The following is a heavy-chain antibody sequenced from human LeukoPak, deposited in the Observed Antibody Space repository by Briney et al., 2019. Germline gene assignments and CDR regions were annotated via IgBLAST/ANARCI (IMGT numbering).Heavy chain of an antibody. CDR1: GGSISSSSYY. Sequence: SETLSLTCTVSGGSISSSSYYWGWIRQPPGKGLEWIGSIYYSGSTYYNPSLKSRVTISLDTSKNQFSLKLSSVTAADTAVYYCASRQEHPTVAVAGGVIDYWGQGTLVTVSS. V-gene: IGHV4-39*01. J-gene: IGHJ4*02. CDR2: IYYSGST. D-gene: IGHD6-19*01. CDR3: ASRQEHPTVAVAGGVIDY.